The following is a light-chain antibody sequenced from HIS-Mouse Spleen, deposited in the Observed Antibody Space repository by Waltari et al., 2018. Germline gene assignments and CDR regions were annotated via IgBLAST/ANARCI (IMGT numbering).Light chain of an antibody. CDR3: QQRSNWPPLT. CDR2: DAS. Sequence: EIVLTQSPATLSLSPGGRATLSCRASQSVSSYLAWYQQKPGQAPRLLIYDASNRATGIPARFSGSGSGTDLTLTISSLEPEDFAVYYCQQRSNWPPLTFGGGTKVEIK. CDR1: QSVSSY. J-gene: IGKJ4*01. V-gene: IGKV3-11*01.